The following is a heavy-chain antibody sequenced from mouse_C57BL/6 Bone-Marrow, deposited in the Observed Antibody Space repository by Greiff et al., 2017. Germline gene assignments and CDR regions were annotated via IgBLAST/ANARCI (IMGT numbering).Heavy chain of an antibody. CDR3: ARRYDSFYFDY. CDR2: ISYSGST. Sequence: EVKLMESGPGLVKPSQSLSLTCTVTGYSITSDYAWNWIRQFPGNKLEWMGYISYSGSTSYNPSLKSRISLTRDTSKNQFFLQLNSVTTEDTATYYCARRYDSFYFDYWGQGTTLTVSS. V-gene: IGHV3-2*02. CDR1: GYSITSDYA. D-gene: IGHD2-4*01. J-gene: IGHJ2*01.